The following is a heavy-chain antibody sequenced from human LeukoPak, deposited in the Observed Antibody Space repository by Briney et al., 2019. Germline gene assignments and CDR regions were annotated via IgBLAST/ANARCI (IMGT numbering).Heavy chain of an antibody. D-gene: IGHD2-8*01. Sequence: ASVKVSCKTSGYTFTNYGISWVRQAPGQGLKWMGWISPYNGNTIYAQKLQGRVTVTTDTSTSTAYMELRSLRSDDTAVYYCTRTVLDCKNGVCYDYWGQGTLVTVSS. CDR2: ISPYNGNT. CDR1: GYTFTNYG. V-gene: IGHV1-18*01. CDR3: TRTVLDCKNGVCYDY. J-gene: IGHJ4*02.